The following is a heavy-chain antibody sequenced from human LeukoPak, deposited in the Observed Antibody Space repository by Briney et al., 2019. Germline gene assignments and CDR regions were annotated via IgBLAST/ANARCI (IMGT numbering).Heavy chain of an antibody. CDR1: GGSISSYY. J-gene: IGHJ5*02. CDR3: ATADYSSGWNDWFDP. V-gene: IGHV4-59*01. Sequence: KPPETLSLTCTVSGGSISSYYWSWIRQPPGKGLEWIGYIYYSGSTNYNPSLKSRVTISVDTSKNHFSLKLSSVTAVDTAVYYCATADYSSGWNDWFDPWGQGTLVTVSS. CDR2: IYYSGST. D-gene: IGHD6-19*01.